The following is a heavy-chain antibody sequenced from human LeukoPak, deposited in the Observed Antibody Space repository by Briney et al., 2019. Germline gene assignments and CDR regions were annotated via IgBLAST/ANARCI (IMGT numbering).Heavy chain of an antibody. V-gene: IGHV3-21*01. J-gene: IGHJ5*02. CDR1: GFTFSSYS. Sequence: GGSLRLSRAASGFTFSSYSMNWVRQAPGKGLEWVSSISSSSNYIYYADSVKGRFTISRDNAKNSLYLQMNSLRAEDTAVYYCARDLAGRLYNWFDPWGQGTLVTVSS. CDR3: ARDLAGRLYNWFDP. CDR2: ISSSSNYI. D-gene: IGHD1-1*01.